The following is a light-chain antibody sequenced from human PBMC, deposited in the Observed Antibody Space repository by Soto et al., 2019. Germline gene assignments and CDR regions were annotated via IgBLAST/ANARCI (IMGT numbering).Light chain of an antibody. CDR2: GAS. CDR3: QQYSNWPSWT. V-gene: IGKV3-15*01. Sequence: EKVMTQSPATLSMSPGERATLSCRAIQSVGTSLAWYQQKPGQAPRLLIYGASTRATGIPARFSGSGSGTEFTLTISSLQSEDFAVYYCQQYSNWPSWTFGQGTKVEVK. J-gene: IGKJ1*01. CDR1: QSVGTS.